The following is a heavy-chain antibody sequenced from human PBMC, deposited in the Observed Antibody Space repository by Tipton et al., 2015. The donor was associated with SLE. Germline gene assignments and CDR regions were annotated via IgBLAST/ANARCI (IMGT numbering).Heavy chain of an antibody. CDR3: ARAYGSGRPIYYYYYGMDV. CDR1: GGSISSGGYY. D-gene: IGHD3-10*01. Sequence: TLSLTCTVSGGSISSGGYYWSWIRQPPGKGLEWIGSIYHSGSTNYNPSLKSRVSISVDTSKNQFSLNLNSVTAADTAVYFCARAYGSGRPIYYYYYGMDVWGQGTTVTVSS. J-gene: IGHJ6*02. V-gene: IGHV4-39*07. CDR2: IYHSGST.